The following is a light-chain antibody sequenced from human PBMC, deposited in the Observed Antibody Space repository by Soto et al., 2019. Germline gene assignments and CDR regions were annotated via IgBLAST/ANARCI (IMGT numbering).Light chain of an antibody. V-gene: IGLV2-14*01. CDR3: SSYTISSTWV. CDR2: EVS. CDR1: SSDVGSYNY. J-gene: IGLJ3*02. Sequence: QSALTQPASVSGSPGQSITISCTGTSSDVGSYNYVSWYQQHPGKAPKLMIYEVSNRPSGVSNRFSGSKSGNTASLTISGLQAEDEAHYYCSSYTISSTWVFGGGTELTVL.